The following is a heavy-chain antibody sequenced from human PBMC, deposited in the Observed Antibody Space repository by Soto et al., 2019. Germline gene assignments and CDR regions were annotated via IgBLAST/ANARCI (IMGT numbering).Heavy chain of an antibody. CDR2: MNPNSGNT. D-gene: IGHD3-3*01. CDR1: GYTFTSYD. CDR3: ARGITIFGVVITNHYSDYYYYMDV. V-gene: IGHV1-8*01. Sequence: ASVKVSCKASGYTFTSYDINWVRQATGQGLEWMGWMNPNSGNTGYAQKFQGRVTMTRNTSISTAYMELSSLRSEDTDVYYCARGITIFGVVITNHYSDYYYYMDVWGKGTTVTVSS. J-gene: IGHJ6*03.